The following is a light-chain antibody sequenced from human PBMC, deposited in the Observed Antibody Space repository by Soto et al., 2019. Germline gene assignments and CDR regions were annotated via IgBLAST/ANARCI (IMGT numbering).Light chain of an antibody. J-gene: IGKJ1*01. CDR3: QQRSNWPRT. V-gene: IGKV3-11*01. CDR2: DAS. CDR1: QSVSSS. Sequence: EIVVTQSPATLSLSPGERATLSCRASQSVSSSLAWYQQKPGQAPRLLIYDASNRATDIPARFSGSGSGTDFTFTISSLEPEDFAVYYCQQRSNWPRTFGQGTKVDIK.